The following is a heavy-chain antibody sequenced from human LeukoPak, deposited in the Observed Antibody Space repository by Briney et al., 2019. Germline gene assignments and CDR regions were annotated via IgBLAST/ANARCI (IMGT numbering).Heavy chain of an antibody. D-gene: IGHD1-1*01. Sequence: GGSLRLSCAASGFTFSSYAMTWVRQAPGKGLEWVSGISGSGGNTYYTDSVRGRLSISRDNSKNTLYLQVNSLRAEDTAVYYCAKGLERESRLDSWGQGTLVTVSS. CDR3: AKGLERESRLDS. J-gene: IGHJ4*02. CDR1: GFTFSSYA. V-gene: IGHV3-23*01. CDR2: ISGSGGNT.